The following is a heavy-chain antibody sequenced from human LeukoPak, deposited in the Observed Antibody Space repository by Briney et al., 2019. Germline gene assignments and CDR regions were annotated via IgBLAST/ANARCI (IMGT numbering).Heavy chain of an antibody. D-gene: IGHD3-22*01. J-gene: IGHJ3*02. CDR3: ASTGGQYYYDSSGYLPDAFDI. CDR1: GYNFTTYW. Sequence: GESLKISCKASGYNFTTYWIGWVRQMPGKGLEWMGIINPGGSDTRYSPSFQGQVTISADKSISTAYLQWSSLKASDTAMYYCASTGGQYYYDSSGYLPDAFDIWGQGTMVTVSS. CDR2: INPGGSDT. V-gene: IGHV5-51*01.